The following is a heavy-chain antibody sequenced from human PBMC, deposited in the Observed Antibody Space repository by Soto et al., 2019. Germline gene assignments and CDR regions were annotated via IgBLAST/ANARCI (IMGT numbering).Heavy chain of an antibody. Sequence: GGSLRLSCAASGFTFSDYCMSWIRQAPGKGLEWVSYISSSGSTIYYADSVKGRFTISRDNAKNSLYLQMNSLRAEDTAVYYCAREGASNYYDSSGSPFDYWGQGTLVTVSS. D-gene: IGHD3-22*01. CDR3: AREGASNYYDSSGSPFDY. CDR1: GFTFSDYC. J-gene: IGHJ4*02. V-gene: IGHV3-11*01. CDR2: ISSSGSTI.